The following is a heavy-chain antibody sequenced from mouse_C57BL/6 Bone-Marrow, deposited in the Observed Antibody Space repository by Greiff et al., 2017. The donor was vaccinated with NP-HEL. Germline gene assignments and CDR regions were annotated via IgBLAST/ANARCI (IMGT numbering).Heavy chain of an antibody. CDR1: GYAFSSSW. J-gene: IGHJ4*01. CDR3: ARDGRNY. D-gene: IGHD1-1*01. Sequence: VESGASVKISCKASGYAFSSSWMNWVKQRPGKGLEWIGRIYPGDGDTNYNGKFKGKATLTADKSSSTAYMQLSSLTSEDSAVYFCARDGRNYWGQGTSVTVSS. CDR2: IYPGDGDT. V-gene: IGHV1-82*01.